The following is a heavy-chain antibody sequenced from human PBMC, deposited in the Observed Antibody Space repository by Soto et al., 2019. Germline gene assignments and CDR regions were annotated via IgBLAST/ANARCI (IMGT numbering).Heavy chain of an antibody. D-gene: IGHD6-19*01. CDR2: IYHSGST. J-gene: IGHJ4*02. V-gene: IGHV4-4*02. CDR1: GGSISSSNW. CDR3: ARDLDSSGWPDY. Sequence: HVQLQESGPGLVKPSGTLSLICAASGGSISSSNWWSWVRQPPGKGLEWIGEIYHSGSTKYNPSLKSRVTISVDKSKNHFSLRLSSVTAADTAVYYCARDLDSSGWPDYWGQGTLVTVSP.